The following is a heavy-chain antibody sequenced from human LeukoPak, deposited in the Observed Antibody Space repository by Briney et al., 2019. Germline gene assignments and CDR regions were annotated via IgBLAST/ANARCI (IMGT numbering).Heavy chain of an antibody. Sequence: SGTLSLTCGVSGGSISNTNWWSWVRQPPGQGLEWIGEISLTGLTHYNPSLESRVTVSLDKSKNQLSLNLTSVTAADTAVYYCARSYCGGGSCGAFDIWGQGTMVTVSS. D-gene: IGHD2-15*01. V-gene: IGHV4-4*02. J-gene: IGHJ3*02. CDR1: GGSISNTNW. CDR3: ARSYCGGGSCGAFDI. CDR2: ISLTGLT.